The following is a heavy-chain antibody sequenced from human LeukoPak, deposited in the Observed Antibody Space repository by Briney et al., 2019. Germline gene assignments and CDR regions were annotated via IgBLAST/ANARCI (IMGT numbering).Heavy chain of an antibody. D-gene: IGHD3-22*01. J-gene: IGHJ4*02. Sequence: GGSLRLSCAASGFTFSSYSMNWVRQAPGKGLEWVSGISPGGGTPYYADSVKGRFTISRDNSKNTLYLQMNSLKAEDTAIYYCAKDPTDFDSSGQTYFDYWGQGTLVTVSS. CDR3: AKDPTDFDSSGQTYFDY. CDR1: GFTFSSYS. V-gene: IGHV3-23*01. CDR2: ISPGGGTP.